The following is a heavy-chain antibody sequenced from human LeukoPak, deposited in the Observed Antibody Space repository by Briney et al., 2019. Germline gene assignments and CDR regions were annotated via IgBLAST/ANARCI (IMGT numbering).Heavy chain of an antibody. CDR2: ISYDGSNK. D-gene: IGHD3-10*01. Sequence: GGSLRLSCAASGFTFSSYGMHWVRQAPGKGLEWVAVISYDGSNKYYADSVEGRFTISRDNSKNTLYLQMNSLRAEDTAVYYCAKLRGQLLWFGDPLLYYGMDVWGKGTTVTVSS. V-gene: IGHV3-30*18. CDR1: GFTFSSYG. J-gene: IGHJ6*04. CDR3: AKLRGQLLWFGDPLLYYGMDV.